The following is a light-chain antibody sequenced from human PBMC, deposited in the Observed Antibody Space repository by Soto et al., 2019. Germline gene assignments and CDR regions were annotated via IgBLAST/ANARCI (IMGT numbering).Light chain of an antibody. J-gene: IGLJ2*01. V-gene: IGLV3-21*02. CDR1: DIGSKS. Sequence: SYVVTQPPSVSVAPGQTARISCGGSDIGSKSVHWYQQRPGQAPVLVVYDDSARPSGIPERFSGSNSGNTATLTIGRVEVGDEADYFCQVWDSVSDHVVFGGGTKVTVL. CDR3: QVWDSVSDHVV. CDR2: DDS.